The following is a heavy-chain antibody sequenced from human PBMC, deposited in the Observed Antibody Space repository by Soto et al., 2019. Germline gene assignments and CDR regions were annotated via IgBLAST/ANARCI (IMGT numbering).Heavy chain of an antibody. Sequence: QVQLQQWGAGLLKPSETLSLTCAVYGGSFSGYYWSWIRQPPGKGLEWIGEINHSGSTNYNPSLKSRVTISVDTSKNQFSLKLSSVTAADTAVYYCARSSSSWLVYFDYWGQGTLVTVSS. D-gene: IGHD6-6*01. CDR1: GGSFSGYY. J-gene: IGHJ4*02. CDR3: ARSSSSWLVYFDY. V-gene: IGHV4-34*01. CDR2: INHSGST.